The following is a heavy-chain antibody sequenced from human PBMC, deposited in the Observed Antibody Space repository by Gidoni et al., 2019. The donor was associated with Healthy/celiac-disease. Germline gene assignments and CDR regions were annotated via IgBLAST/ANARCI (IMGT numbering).Heavy chain of an antibody. CDR1: GCTFSIYW. CDR3: ARGAGIAAAGTNTGMFDY. Sequence: EVQLVESGGGLVQPGGSLRLSCAASGCTFSIYWMSWVRQAPGKGLEWVANIKQDGSEKYYVDSVKGRFTISRDNAKNSLYLQMNSLRAEDTAVYYCARGAGIAAAGTNTGMFDYWGQGTLVTVSS. V-gene: IGHV3-7*01. J-gene: IGHJ4*02. D-gene: IGHD6-13*01. CDR2: IKQDGSEK.